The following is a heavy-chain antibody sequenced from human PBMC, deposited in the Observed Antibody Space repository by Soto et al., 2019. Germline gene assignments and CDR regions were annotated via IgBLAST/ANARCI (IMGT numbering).Heavy chain of an antibody. CDR2: INWNSGSI. D-gene: IGHD6-13*01. J-gene: IGHJ1*01. CDR1: GFTFDDYA. Sequence: AGGSLRLSCAASGFTFDDYAMHWVRQVPGKCLEWVSGINWNSGSIGYADSVKGRFAISRDNAKNSLHLQMNSLRAEDTAFYYCVKDESINWYSGHFRHWGQGXLVTVSS. V-gene: IGHV3-9*01. CDR3: VKDESINWYSGHFRH.